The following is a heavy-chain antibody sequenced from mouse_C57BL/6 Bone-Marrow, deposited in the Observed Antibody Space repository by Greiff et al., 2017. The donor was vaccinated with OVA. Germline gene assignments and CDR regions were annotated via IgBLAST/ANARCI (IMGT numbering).Heavy chain of an antibody. CDR1: GISITTGNYR. D-gene: IGHD1-1*02. Sequence: EVKLQESGPGLVKPSQTVFLTCTVTGISITTGNYRWSWIRQFPGNKLEWIGYIYYSGTITYNPSLTSRTTITRDTPKNQFFLEMNSLTTEDTATYYCARDKGDYPWYYFDYWGQGTTLTVSS. CDR2: IYYSGTI. J-gene: IGHJ2*01. CDR3: ARDKGDYPWYYFDY. V-gene: IGHV3-5*01.